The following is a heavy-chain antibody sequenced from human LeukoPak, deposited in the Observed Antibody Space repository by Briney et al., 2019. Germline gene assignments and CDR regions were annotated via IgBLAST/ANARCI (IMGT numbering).Heavy chain of an antibody. J-gene: IGHJ3*02. CDR2: INPNSGGT. V-gene: IGHV1-2*02. Sequence: ASVKVSCKASGYTFTGYYMHWVRQAPGQGLEWMGWINPNSGGTNYAQKFQGRVTMTRDTSTSTVYMELSSLRSEDTAVYYCARDKAVTKDDAFDIWGQGTMVTVSS. D-gene: IGHD4-17*01. CDR3: ARDKAVTKDDAFDI. CDR1: GYTFTGYY.